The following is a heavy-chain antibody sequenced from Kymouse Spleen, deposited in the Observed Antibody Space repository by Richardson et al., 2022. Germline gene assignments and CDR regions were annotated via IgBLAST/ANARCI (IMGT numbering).Heavy chain of an antibody. D-gene: IGHD3-9*01. CDR3: ARGPYDILTGYPFDY. J-gene: IGHJ4*02. CDR1: GGSFSGYY. Sequence: QVQLQQWGAGLLKPSETLSLTCAVYGGSFSGYYWSWIRQPPGKGLEWIGEINHSGSTNYNPSLKSRVTISVDTSKNQFSLKLSSVTAADTAVYYCARGPYDILTGYPFDYWGQGTLVTVSS. V-gene: IGHV4-34*01. CDR2: INHSGST.